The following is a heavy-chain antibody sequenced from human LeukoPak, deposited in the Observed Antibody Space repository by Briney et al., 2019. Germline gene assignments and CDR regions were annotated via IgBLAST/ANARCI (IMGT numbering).Heavy chain of an antibody. CDR2: INYSGST. Sequence: NASETLSLTCAVYGGSFSGYYWSWIRQPPGKRLEWIGEINYSGSTDYNPPLKSRVTISVDTSKIQFSLRLSSVTAADTAVYYCARGDNVLRFLEVDAFDIWGQGTMVTVCS. CDR1: GGSFSGYY. V-gene: IGHV4-34*01. J-gene: IGHJ3*02. D-gene: IGHD3-3*01. CDR3: ARGDNVLRFLEVDAFDI.